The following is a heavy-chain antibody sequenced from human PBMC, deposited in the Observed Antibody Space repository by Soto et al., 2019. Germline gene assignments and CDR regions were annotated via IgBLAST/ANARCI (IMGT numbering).Heavy chain of an antibody. CDR2: IYYSGST. Sequence: QVQLQESGPGLVKPSETLSLTCTVSGGSISSYYWSWIRQPPGKGLEWIGYIYYSGSTNYNPSLMSRVAISVDTSKNQFSLKLSSVTAADTAVYYCARVGSGIQQYYYYYYMDVWVKGTTVTVSS. V-gene: IGHV4-59*01. CDR3: ARVGSGIQQYYYYYYMDV. CDR1: GGSISSYY. J-gene: IGHJ6*03. D-gene: IGHD3-10*01.